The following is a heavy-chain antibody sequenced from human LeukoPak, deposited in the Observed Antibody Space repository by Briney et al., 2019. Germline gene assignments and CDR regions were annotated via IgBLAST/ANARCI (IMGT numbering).Heavy chain of an antibody. CDR1: GYTFTSYG. CDR3: ARRSGSTDYYYYYYMDV. CDR2: ISAYNGNT. Sequence: ASVKVSCKASGYTFTSYGISWVRQAPGQGLEWMGWISAYNGNTDYAQKLQGRVTMTTDTSTSTAYMELSSLRSEDTAVYYCARRSGSTDYYYYYYMDVWGKGTTVTVSS. D-gene: IGHD1-26*01. J-gene: IGHJ6*03. V-gene: IGHV1-18*01.